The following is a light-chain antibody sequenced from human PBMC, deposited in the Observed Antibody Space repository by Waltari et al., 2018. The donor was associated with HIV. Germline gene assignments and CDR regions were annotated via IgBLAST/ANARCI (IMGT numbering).Light chain of an antibody. Sequence: QSVLTQHPSASGTPGQRVTISCSGSSSNIGNNNVFWNQQLPGTAANLLIYRNNQRPSGVPDRFSGSKSGTSASLAISGLRSDDEADYYCAAWDVRRGVFGTGTKVTVL. J-gene: IGLJ1*01. CDR2: RNN. CDR1: SSNIGNNN. V-gene: IGLV1-47*01. CDR3: AAWDVRRGV.